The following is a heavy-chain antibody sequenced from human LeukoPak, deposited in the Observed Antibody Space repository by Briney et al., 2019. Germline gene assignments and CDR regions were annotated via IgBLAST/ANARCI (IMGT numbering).Heavy chain of an antibody. CDR2: INDSGST. D-gene: IGHD3-10*01. Sequence: PSETLSLTCGVYGGSFSGYYWSWIRQPPGKGLEWIGEINDSGSTNYNPSLKSRATISADTSKNQFSLNLSSVTAADTAVYYCARHLSTYYYGSGSYYNPYYFDYWGQGTLVTVSS. V-gene: IGHV4-34*01. CDR3: ARHLSTYYYGSGSYYNPYYFDY. CDR1: GGSFSGYY. J-gene: IGHJ4*02.